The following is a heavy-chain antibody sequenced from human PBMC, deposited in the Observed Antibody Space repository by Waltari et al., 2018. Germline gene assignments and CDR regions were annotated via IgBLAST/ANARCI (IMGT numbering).Heavy chain of an antibody. CDR3: AREVFWSGYYYFDY. Sequence: QVQLQESGPGLVKPSETLSLTCTVSGGSISSYYWRWLRPPPGKGLEWIGYIYDSGSTNYNPSLKSRVTISVDTSKNQFSLKLSSVTAADTAVYYCAREVFWSGYYYFDYWGQGTLVTVSS. J-gene: IGHJ4*02. CDR2: IYDSGST. CDR1: GGSISSYY. D-gene: IGHD3-3*01. V-gene: IGHV4-59*01.